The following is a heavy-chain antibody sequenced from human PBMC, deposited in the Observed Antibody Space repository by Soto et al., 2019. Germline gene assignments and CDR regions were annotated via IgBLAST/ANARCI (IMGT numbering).Heavy chain of an antibody. D-gene: IGHD4-17*01. V-gene: IGHV4-34*01. CDR1: GGSFSGYY. Sequence: PSETLSLTCAVYGGSFSGYYWSWIRQPPGKGLEWIGEINHSGSTNYNPSLKSRVTISVDTSKNQFSLKLSSVTAADTAVYYCARGLYGRPIMSGFGFDYWGQGTLVTVS. CDR2: INHSGST. J-gene: IGHJ4*02. CDR3: ARGLYGRPIMSGFGFDY.